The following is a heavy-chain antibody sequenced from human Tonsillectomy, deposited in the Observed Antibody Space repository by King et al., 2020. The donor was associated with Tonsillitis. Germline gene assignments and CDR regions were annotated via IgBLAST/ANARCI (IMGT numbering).Heavy chain of an antibody. CDR1: GFTFSRNA. D-gene: IGHD3-22*01. Sequence: VQLVESGGGVVQPGRSLRLSCAASGFTFSRNAMHWVRQDPGKGLEWVAVISYDGSNKYYADSVKGRFTISRDNSKNTLYLQMNSLRAEDTAVYYCAREGDCSGYSWSYFDHWGQGTVVTVSS. V-gene: IGHV3-30*04. CDR2: ISYDGSNK. J-gene: IGHJ4*02. CDR3: AREGDCSGYSWSYFDH.